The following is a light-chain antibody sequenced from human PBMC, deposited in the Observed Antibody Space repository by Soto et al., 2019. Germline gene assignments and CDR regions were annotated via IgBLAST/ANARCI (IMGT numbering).Light chain of an antibody. V-gene: IGKV3-20*01. CDR2: DTS. Sequence: EMVLTRSPGTLSLSPGERATLSCRASQSVSGTYFAWYQQKPGQAPSLLIYDTSTRATGIPDRFSGSGSGTDFALTISRLEPEDSAVYFCQPYGNSPGTFVQGTKLDSK. CDR3: QPYGNSPGT. CDR1: QSVSGTY. J-gene: IGKJ1*01.